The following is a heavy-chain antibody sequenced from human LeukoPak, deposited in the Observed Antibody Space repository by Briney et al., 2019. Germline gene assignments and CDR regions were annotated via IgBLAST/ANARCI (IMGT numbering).Heavy chain of an antibody. D-gene: IGHD3-10*01. Sequence: GGSLRPSCSASGFTFSRYAMHWVRQAPGKGLEYVSAISSNGGSTYYADSVKGRFTISRDNSRNTLHLQMSSLRVEDTAVYYCVKDSSSGSYFDYWGQGTLVTVSS. CDR3: VKDSSSGSYFDY. V-gene: IGHV3-64D*06. CDR2: ISSNGGST. J-gene: IGHJ4*02. CDR1: GFTFSRYA.